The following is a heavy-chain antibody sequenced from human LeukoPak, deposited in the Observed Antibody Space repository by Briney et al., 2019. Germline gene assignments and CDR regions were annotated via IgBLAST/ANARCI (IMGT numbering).Heavy chain of an antibody. CDR1: GFTFSSYA. CDR2: ISGSGGST. J-gene: IGHJ5*02. CDR3: AKDTSNYYGLSRRFDP. D-gene: IGHD3-10*01. Sequence: GGSLRLSCAASGFTFSSYAMSWVRQAPGKGLEWVSAISGSGGSTYYAGSVKGRFTISRDNSKNTLYLQMNSLRAEDTAVYYCAKDTSNYYGLSRRFDPWGQGTLVTVSS. V-gene: IGHV3-23*01.